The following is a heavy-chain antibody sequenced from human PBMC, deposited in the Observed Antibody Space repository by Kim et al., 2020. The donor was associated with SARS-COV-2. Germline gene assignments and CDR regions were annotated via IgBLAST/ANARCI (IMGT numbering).Heavy chain of an antibody. CDR2: ITYDGSNK. Sequence: GGSLRLSCAASGFTFNTYCMHWVRQAPGKGLEWVAVITYDGSNKYYADSVKGRFTISRDNSKNTLYLQMNSLRIEDTAVYYCAKSFSESYFGYDYWGQGTPVTVSS. D-gene: IGHD1-26*01. CDR3: AKSFSESYFGYDY. CDR1: GFTFNTYC. V-gene: IGHV3-30*18. J-gene: IGHJ4*03.